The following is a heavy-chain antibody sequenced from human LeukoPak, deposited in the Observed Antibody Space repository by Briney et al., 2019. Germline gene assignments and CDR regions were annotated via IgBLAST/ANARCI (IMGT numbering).Heavy chain of an antibody. CDR1: GFTFSSYG. Sequence: GGSLRLSCAASGFTFSSYGMHWVRQAPGKGLEWVAFISYDGGDKYTADSVKGRFSISRDNSKNTLYLQMNSLRAEDTAVYYCAKDLQVTPDYWGRGTLVTVSS. V-gene: IGHV3-30*18. J-gene: IGHJ4*02. CDR2: ISYDGGDK. D-gene: IGHD4-23*01. CDR3: AKDLQVTPDY.